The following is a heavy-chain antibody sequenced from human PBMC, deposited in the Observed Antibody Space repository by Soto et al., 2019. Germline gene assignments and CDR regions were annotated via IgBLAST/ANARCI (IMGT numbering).Heavy chain of an antibody. V-gene: IGHV3-23*01. CDR1: GFTFSSYA. CDR3: ARRSSGWDFDY. CDR2: ISGSGGST. D-gene: IGHD6-19*01. J-gene: IGHJ4*02. Sequence: EVQLLESGGGLVQPGGSLRLSCAASGFTFSSYAMNWVRQAPGKGLEWVSVISGSGGSTYYADSVKGRFTISRDNSKNTLYLQMNSLRGEDTAVYYCARRSSGWDFDYWGQGTLVTVSS.